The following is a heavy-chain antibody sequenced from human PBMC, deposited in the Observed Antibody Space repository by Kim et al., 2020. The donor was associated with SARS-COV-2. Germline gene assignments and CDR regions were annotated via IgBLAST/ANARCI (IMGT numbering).Heavy chain of an antibody. Sequence: SETLSLTCAVYGGSFSGYYWSWIRQPPGKGLEWIGEINHSGSTNYNPSLKSRVTISVDTSKNQFSLKLSSVTAADTAESYCARVGITMVRGVTRKYFDYWGQGTLVTVSS. CDR1: GGSFSGYY. J-gene: IGHJ4*02. CDR2: INHSGST. D-gene: IGHD3-10*01. V-gene: IGHV4-34*01. CDR3: ARVGITMVRGVTRKYFDY.